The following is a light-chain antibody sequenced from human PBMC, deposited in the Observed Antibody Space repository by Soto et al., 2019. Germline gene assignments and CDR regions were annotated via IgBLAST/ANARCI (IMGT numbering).Light chain of an antibody. J-gene: IGLJ1*01. CDR1: SSDVGAYNY. Sequence: SALPQAASGSGSPGQSIAISCTGTSSDVGAYNYVSWYQQHPGKVPKLVIYDVTNRPSGVSDRFSGSKSGNTASLTISGLQAEDEADYYCSSYTSNTTPYVFGTGTKVTVL. V-gene: IGLV2-14*01. CDR3: SSYTSNTTPYV. CDR2: DVT.